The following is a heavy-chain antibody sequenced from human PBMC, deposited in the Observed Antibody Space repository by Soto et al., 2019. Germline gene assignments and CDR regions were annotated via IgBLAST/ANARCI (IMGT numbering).Heavy chain of an antibody. CDR3: VRPASAWYSRGSFDL. V-gene: IGHV3-23*01. Sequence: XVCLRLSCAACGLSFSNYAVNWVRQAPGKGLEWVSVISGSGGSASYADSVQGRFTISRDNSNNTLYLQMNSLRAEDTAIYSCVRPASAWYSRGSFDLCGRRTMVTVSS. J-gene: IGHJ3*01. D-gene: IGHD6-19*01. CDR2: ISGSGGSA. CDR1: GLSFSNYA.